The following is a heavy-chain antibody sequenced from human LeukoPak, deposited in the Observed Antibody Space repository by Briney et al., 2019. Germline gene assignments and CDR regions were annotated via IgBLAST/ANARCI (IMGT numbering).Heavy chain of an antibody. D-gene: IGHD3-9*01. Sequence: SETLSLTCTVSGASISSYYWSWIRQPPGRGLEWIGYIYYTGSATYNSSLKSRVTISVDTSKNQFSLKLSSVTAADTAVYYCARDGDDILTGFPPPYYMDVWGKGTTVTVSS. CDR1: GASISSYY. V-gene: IGHV4-59*01. CDR3: ARDGDDILTGFPPPYYMDV. CDR2: IYYTGSA. J-gene: IGHJ6*03.